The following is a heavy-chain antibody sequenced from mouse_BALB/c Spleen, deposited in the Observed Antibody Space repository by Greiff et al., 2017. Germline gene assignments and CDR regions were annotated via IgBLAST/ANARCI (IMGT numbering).Heavy chain of an antibody. V-gene: IGHV1-9*01. D-gene: IGHD3-1*01. CDR2: ILPGSGST. J-gene: IGHJ3*01. Sequence: QVQLQQSGAELMKPGASVKISCKATGYTFSSYWIEWVKQRPGHGLEWIGEILPGSGSTNYNEKFKGKATFTADTSSNTAYMQLRSLTAEDSAVYNCARRHSAGAEAYWGQGTLVTVSA. CDR1: GYTFSSYW. CDR3: ARRHSAGAEAY.